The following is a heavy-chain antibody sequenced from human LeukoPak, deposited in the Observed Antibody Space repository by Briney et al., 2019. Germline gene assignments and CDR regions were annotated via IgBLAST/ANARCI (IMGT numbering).Heavy chain of an antibody. CDR3: AREVAGRSRFDY. D-gene: IGHD2-15*01. Sequence: SETLSLTCTVSIDLIHRCLWICIRQPAGKRLEWIGRVSSSGSTNYNPSLKSRVTMSLDTSKNQFSLKLTSVTAADTAFYYCAREVAGRSRFDYWGQGTLVTVSS. J-gene: IGHJ4*02. CDR2: VSSSGST. CDR1: IDLIHRCL. V-gene: IGHV4-4*07.